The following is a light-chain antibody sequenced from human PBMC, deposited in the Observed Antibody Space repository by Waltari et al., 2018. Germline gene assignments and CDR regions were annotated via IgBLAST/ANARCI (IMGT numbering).Light chain of an antibody. J-gene: IGKJ4*01. CDR2: KAS. CDR3: QHYSSYPPT. Sequence: DIQMTQSPSTLSASVGDRVTITCRTSQSISSWLAWYQQKPGKAPKLLIYKASSLERDVPSRFTGSGSVTEFTLTISSLQPDDFATVYYQHYSSYPPTFGGGTKVEIK. V-gene: IGKV1-5*03. CDR1: QSISSW.